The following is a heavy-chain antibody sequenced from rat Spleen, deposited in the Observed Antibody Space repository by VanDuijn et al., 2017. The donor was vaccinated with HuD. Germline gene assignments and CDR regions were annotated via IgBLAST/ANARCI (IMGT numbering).Heavy chain of an antibody. J-gene: IGHJ2*01. V-gene: IGHV3-1*01. D-gene: IGHD5-1*01. CDR3: ARYPSGWEGVDY. Sequence: EVQLQESGPGLVKPSQSLSLTCSVTGYSITSNYWGWIRKFPGNKMEWMGYISYSGSTSYNTSLKRRISITRDTSKNQFFLQLNSVTTEDTATYYCARYPSGWEGVDYWGQGVMVTVSS. CDR1: GYSITSNY. CDR2: ISYSGST.